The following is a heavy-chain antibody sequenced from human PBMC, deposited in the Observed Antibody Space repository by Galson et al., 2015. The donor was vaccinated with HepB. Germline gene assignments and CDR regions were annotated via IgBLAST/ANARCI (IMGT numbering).Heavy chain of an antibody. CDR2: IYPGDSDT. CDR3: ARVTYYYGSGSYLGPSRGYFQH. J-gene: IGHJ1*01. Sequence: QSGAEVKKPGESLKISCKGSGYSFTSYWIGWVRQMPGKGLEWMGIIYPGDSDTRYSPSFQGQVTVSADKSISTAYLQWSSLKASDTAMYYCARVTYYYGSGSYLGPSRGYFQHWGQGTLVTVSS. V-gene: IGHV5-51*01. D-gene: IGHD3-10*01. CDR1: GYSFTSYW.